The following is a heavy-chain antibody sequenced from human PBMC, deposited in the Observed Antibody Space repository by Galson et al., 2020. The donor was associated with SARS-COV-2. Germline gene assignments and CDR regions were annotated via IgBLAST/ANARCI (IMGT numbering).Heavy chain of an antibody. V-gene: IGHV1-2*02. CDR2: INPNSGGT. CDR3: ARGGTMIVVADAFDI. J-gene: IGHJ3*02. Sequence: ASVKVSCKASGYTFTGYYMHWVRQAPGQGLEWMGWINPNSGGTNYAQKFQGRVTMTRDTSISTAYMELSRLRSDDTAVYYCARGGTMIVVADAFDIWGQGTMVTVSS. D-gene: IGHD3-22*01. CDR1: GYTFTGYY.